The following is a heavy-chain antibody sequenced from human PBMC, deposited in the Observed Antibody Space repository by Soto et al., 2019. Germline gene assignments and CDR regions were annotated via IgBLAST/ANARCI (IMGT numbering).Heavy chain of an antibody. CDR3: ARDHSRESNGITMVRGALDWFDP. CDR2: ISSSGSTI. J-gene: IGHJ5*02. Sequence: GGSLRLSCAASGFTFSDYYMSWIRQAPGKGLEWVSYISSSGSTIYYADSVKGRFTISRDNAKNSLYLQMNSLRAEDTAVYYCARDHSRESNGITMVRGALDWFDPWGQGTLVTVSS. CDR1: GFTFSDYY. D-gene: IGHD3-10*01. V-gene: IGHV3-11*01.